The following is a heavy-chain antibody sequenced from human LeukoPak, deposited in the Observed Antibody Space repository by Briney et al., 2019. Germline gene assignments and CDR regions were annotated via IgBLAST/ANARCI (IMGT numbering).Heavy chain of an antibody. D-gene: IGHD1-1*01. CDR3: ARPTGSGGSGYETFDY. CDR1: GYSFIDYY. Sequence: GASVKVSCKASGYSFIDYYLHWVRQSPGQGLEWMGWVNHKSGAPKVVQKFQGRVTMTLATYITTAYMEVRSLRSDDTAVYYCARPTGSGGSGYETFDYWGQGTLVTVSS. J-gene: IGHJ4*02. CDR2: VNHKSGAP. V-gene: IGHV1-2*02.